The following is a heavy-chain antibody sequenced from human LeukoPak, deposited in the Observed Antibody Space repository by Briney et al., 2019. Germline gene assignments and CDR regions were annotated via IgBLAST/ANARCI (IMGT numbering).Heavy chain of an antibody. CDR3: AREGSYGDSDY. CDR2: INSNGGST. J-gene: IGHJ4*02. V-gene: IGHV3-64*01. D-gene: IGHD5-18*01. CDR1: GFTFSSYG. Sequence: GGSLILSCAASGFTFSSYGMHWVRQAPGKGLEYVPAINSNGGSTYYANSVKGRFTISRDNSKNTLYLQMGSLRAEDMAVYYCAREGSYGDSDYWGQGTLVTVSS.